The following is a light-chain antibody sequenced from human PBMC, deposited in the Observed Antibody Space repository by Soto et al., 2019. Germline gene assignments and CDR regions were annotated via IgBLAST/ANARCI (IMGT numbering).Light chain of an antibody. Sequence: QSALTQPASVSGSPGQSITISCSGSSSDVGGYNSVSWYQQHPGKAPKLLIYEVTNRPSGLSNRFSGSKSGSAASLTISWLQDEEEADYYCNSYKSRGTYVFGTGTKVTV. CDR1: SSDVGGYNS. CDR2: EVT. J-gene: IGLJ1*01. CDR3: NSYKSRGTYV. V-gene: IGLV2-14*01.